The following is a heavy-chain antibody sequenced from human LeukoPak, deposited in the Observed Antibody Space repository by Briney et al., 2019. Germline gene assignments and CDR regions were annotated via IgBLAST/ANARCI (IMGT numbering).Heavy chain of an antibody. CDR2: IYYSGST. Sequence: PSETLSLTCTVSGGSISSYYWSWIRQPPGKGLEWIGYIYYSGSTNYNPSLKSRVTISVDTSKNQFSLKLSSVTAADTAVYYCARAVDYGDYIFDYWGQGTLVTVSS. J-gene: IGHJ4*02. V-gene: IGHV4-59*01. CDR1: GGSISSYY. D-gene: IGHD4-17*01. CDR3: ARAVDYGDYIFDY.